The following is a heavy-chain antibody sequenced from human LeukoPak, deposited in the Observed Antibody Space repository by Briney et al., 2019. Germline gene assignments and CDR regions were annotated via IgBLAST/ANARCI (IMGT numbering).Heavy chain of an antibody. CDR3: ATQVVAATQGAFDI. J-gene: IGHJ3*02. CDR2: IYTSGST. Sequence: SETLSLTCTVPGGSISSYYWSWIRQPAGKGLEWIGRIYTSGSTNYNPSLKSRVTMSVDTSKNQFSLKLSSVTAADTAVYYCATQVVAATQGAFDIWGQGTMVTVSS. D-gene: IGHD2-15*01. CDR1: GGSISSYY. V-gene: IGHV4-4*07.